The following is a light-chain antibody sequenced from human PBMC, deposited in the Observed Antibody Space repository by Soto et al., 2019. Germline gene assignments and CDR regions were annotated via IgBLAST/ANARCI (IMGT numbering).Light chain of an antibody. CDR1: SSDVGGYNL. Sequence: QSALTQPASVSGSPGQSITISCTGTSSDVGGYNLVSWYQQYPDIAPKLMIFDVNTRPSGVSNRFSGSKSGNTASLTISGLLAEDEADYYCSSFKSSSTLPYVFGTGTQLTVL. J-gene: IGLJ1*01. CDR3: SSFKSSSTLPYV. CDR2: DVN. V-gene: IGLV2-14*01.